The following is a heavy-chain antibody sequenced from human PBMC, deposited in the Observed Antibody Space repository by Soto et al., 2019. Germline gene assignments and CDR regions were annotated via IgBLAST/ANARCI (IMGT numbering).Heavy chain of an antibody. D-gene: IGHD2-15*01. CDR1: GFSLSTSGVG. Sequence: QISLKESGPTLVKPTETLTLTCSFSGFSLSTSGVGVGWIRQPPGKALEWLGMIYWNDEKRYSPSLTNRLPITKDTSKNQVVLTLTDMDPEDTGTYFCAHRRCSGGSCYFDYWGQGTLVTVSS. CDR2: IYWNDEK. J-gene: IGHJ4*02. V-gene: IGHV2-5*01. CDR3: AHRRCSGGSCYFDY.